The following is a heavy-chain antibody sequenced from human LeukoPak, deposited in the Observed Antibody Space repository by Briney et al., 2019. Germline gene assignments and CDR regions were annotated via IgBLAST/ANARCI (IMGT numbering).Heavy chain of an antibody. CDR3: ARDVVVTSSPDAFDI. CDR1: GDSVTSGGYF. J-gene: IGHJ3*02. D-gene: IGHD2-21*02. CDR2: ISNSGTT. V-gene: IGHV4-31*03. Sequence: SQTLSLTCTVSGDSVTSGGYFWTWIRQHPGKGLELIGYISNSGTTSYNPSLKSRVSISVDTSNNQFSLRLSSVTAADTAVYYCARDVVVTSSPDAFDIWGQGTMVTVSS.